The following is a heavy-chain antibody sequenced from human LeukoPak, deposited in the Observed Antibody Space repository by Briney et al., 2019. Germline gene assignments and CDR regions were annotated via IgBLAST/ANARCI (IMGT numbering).Heavy chain of an antibody. V-gene: IGHV1-18*01. CDR3: ARDARLRYSSSWYEGNFQH. J-gene: IGHJ1*01. CDR2: ISGYNGNT. Sequence: ASMKVSCKASGYTFTSHGITWVRKAPGQGLEWMGWISGYNGNTNYAQKFQGRVTMTTDTSTSTAYMELRSLTSDDTAVYYCARDARLRYSSSWYEGNFQHWGQGTLVTVSS. CDR1: GYTFTSHG. D-gene: IGHD6-13*01.